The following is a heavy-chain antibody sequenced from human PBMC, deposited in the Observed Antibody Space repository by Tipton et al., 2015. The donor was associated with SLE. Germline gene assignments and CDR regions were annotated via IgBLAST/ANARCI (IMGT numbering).Heavy chain of an antibody. CDR1: GYSFTSYW. J-gene: IGHJ4*02. D-gene: IGHD3-22*01. CDR3: ARADYYDSGGYLC. CDR2: IYPGDSDT. V-gene: IGHV5-51*03. Sequence: QLVQSGAEVKKPGESLKISCKGSGYSFTSYWIGWVRQMPGKRLEWIGIIYPGDSDTGYSLTFQAQVTISADRSISTAYLQWSSLKASDTAMYYCARADYYDSGGYLCWGQGTLVTVSS.